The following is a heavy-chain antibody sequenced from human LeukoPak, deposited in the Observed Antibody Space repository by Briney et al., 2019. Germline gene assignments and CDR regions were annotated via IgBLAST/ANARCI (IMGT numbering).Heavy chain of an antibody. CDR2: ISYDGGKK. V-gene: IGHV3-30*18. J-gene: IGHJ4*02. CDR1: GFTFSSYG. D-gene: IGHD6-13*01. Sequence: GGSLRLSCAASGFTFSSYGMHWVRQAPGKGLEWVAFISYDGGKKDRADSVKGRFTISRDNSRNTLYLQVNSLRAEDTAVYYCAKGLAGTGDYWGQGTLVTVSS. CDR3: AKGLAGTGDY.